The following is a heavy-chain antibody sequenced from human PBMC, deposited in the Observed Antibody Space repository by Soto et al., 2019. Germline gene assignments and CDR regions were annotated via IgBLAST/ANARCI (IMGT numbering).Heavy chain of an antibody. V-gene: IGHV3-30*18. J-gene: IGHJ4*02. D-gene: IGHD1-26*01. Sequence: QVQLVESGGGVVQPGRSLRLSCAASGFTFSSYGMHWVRQAPGKGLEWVAVISYDGSNKYYADSVKGRFTISRDNSKNTLYLQMNSLRAEDTAVYYCAKGVGWELRDYFDYWGQGTLVTVSS. CDR1: GFTFSSYG. CDR3: AKGVGWELRDYFDY. CDR2: ISYDGSNK.